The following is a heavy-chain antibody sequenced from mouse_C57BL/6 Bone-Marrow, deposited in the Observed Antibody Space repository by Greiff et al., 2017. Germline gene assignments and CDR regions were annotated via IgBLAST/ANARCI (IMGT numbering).Heavy chain of an antibody. CDR1: GFTFSSYG. D-gene: IGHD1-1*01. CDR3: ARHSSFITTVVAHYFDY. CDR2: ISSGGSYT. Sequence: EVKLVESGGDLVKPGGSLKLSCAASGFTFSSYGMSWVRQTPDKRLEWVATISSGGSYTYYPDSVKGRFTISRDNAKNTLYLQMSSLKSEDTAMYYCARHSSFITTVVAHYFDYWGQGTTLTVSS. V-gene: IGHV5-6*01. J-gene: IGHJ2*01.